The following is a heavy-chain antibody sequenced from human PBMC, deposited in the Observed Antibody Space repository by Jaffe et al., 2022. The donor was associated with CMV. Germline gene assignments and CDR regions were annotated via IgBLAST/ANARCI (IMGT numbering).Heavy chain of an antibody. Sequence: QVQLVQSGAEVKIPGTSVKVSCKASGYTITSYYIHWVRQAPGQGLEWMGMINPGGGGTSYAQKFQDRVTMTRDTSTNTFYMDLRSLRSEDTAVYFCARDPTPVTGADESEIDGYWGQGTLVTVSS. D-gene: IGHD2-15*01. CDR1: GYTITSYY. J-gene: IGHJ4*02. CDR3: ARDPTPVTGADESEIDGY. V-gene: IGHV1-46*01. CDR2: INPGGGGT.